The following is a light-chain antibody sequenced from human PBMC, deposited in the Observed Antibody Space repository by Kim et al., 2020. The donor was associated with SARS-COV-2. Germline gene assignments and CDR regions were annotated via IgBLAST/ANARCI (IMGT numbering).Light chain of an antibody. V-gene: IGKV3-11*01. J-gene: IGKJ4*01. CDR2: DAS. CDR1: QSVSSY. Sequence: SLSPGERATLSCRASQSVSSYLAWYQQKRGQAPRLLIYDASNRATGTPARFSGSGSGTDFTLTISSLEPEDFAVYYCQQRASWLTFGGGTKVDIK. CDR3: QQRASWLT.